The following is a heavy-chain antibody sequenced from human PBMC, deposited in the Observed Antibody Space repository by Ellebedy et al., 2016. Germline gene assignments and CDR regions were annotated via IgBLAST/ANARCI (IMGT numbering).Heavy chain of an antibody. Sequence: GGSLRLXCRGSGYRFTTYWITWVRQMPGKGLEWVGTIDPRDSETRYGPSFQGHVTISSDKSINTAYLQWSSLKASDTAMYFCARHFGSLDAPDYWGQGTLVTVSS. CDR3: ARHFGSLDAPDY. J-gene: IGHJ4*02. CDR1: GYRFTTYW. CDR2: IDPRDSET. V-gene: IGHV5-10-1*01. D-gene: IGHD3-3*01.